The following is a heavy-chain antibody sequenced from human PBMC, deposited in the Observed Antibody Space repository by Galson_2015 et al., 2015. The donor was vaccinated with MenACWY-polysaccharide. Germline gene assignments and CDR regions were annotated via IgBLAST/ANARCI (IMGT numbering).Heavy chain of an antibody. CDR3: AREGSRTMGIDY. J-gene: IGHJ4*02. CDR2: IQYDAVYK. Sequence: SLRLSCAASTVTFRGSGMHWVRQAPGKGLEWVEVIQYDAVYKQYLDSVKGRFSVSRDNSKSTLYLEMNNLRAEDTALYYCAREGSRTMGIDYWGQGTLVTVSS. V-gene: IGHV3-33*01. D-gene: IGHD1-26*01. CDR1: TVTFRGSG.